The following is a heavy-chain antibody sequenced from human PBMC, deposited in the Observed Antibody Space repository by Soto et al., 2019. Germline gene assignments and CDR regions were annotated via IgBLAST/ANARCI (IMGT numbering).Heavy chain of an antibody. CDR3: ARIPYSSSWYYYYYGMDV. CDR1: GFSLSNARMG. CDR2: IFSNDEK. Sequence: ASGPTLVNPTETLTLTCTVSGFSLSNARMGVSWIRQPPGKALEWLAHIFSNDEKSYSTSLKSRLTISKDTSKSQVVLTMTNMDPVDTATYYCARIPYSSSWYYYYYGMDVWGQGTTVTVSS. J-gene: IGHJ6*02. D-gene: IGHD6-13*01. V-gene: IGHV2-26*01.